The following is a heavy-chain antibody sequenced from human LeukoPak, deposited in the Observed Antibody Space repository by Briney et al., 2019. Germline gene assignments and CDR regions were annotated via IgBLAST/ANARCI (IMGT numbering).Heavy chain of an antibody. CDR2: IRYYGGDK. CDR1: GFFFCSLG. Sequence: RGSLKHSRPASGFFFCSLGEQWVGPAACKGLGGVGFIRYYGGDKYYADSVKGRFTISRDNSKNVLFLHVNSLRPEDTAVYYCAKDHNYYDSSGYLDYWGQGTLVTVSS. V-gene: IGHV3-30*02. D-gene: IGHD3-22*01. CDR3: AKDHNYYDSSGYLDY. J-gene: IGHJ4*01.